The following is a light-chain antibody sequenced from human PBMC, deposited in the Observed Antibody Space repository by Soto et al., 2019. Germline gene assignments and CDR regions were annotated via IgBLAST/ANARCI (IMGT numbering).Light chain of an antibody. V-gene: IGLV2-14*01. Sequence: QSALTQPASVSGSPGQSITISCTGTSSDVGGYNYVSWYQQHPGKAPKLMIYEVTNRPSGVSNRFSGSRSGNTASLAISGLQAEDEAKYYCSSYTSSSTLVFGGGAKLTVL. CDR2: EVT. CDR3: SSYTSSSTLV. CDR1: SSDVGGYNY. J-gene: IGLJ2*01.